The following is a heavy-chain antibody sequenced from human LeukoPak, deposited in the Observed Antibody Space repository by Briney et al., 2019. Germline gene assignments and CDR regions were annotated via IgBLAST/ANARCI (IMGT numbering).Heavy chain of an antibody. CDR3: VRLGGGAGAWYEGRGDFDY. V-gene: IGHV5-51*01. CDR1: GYSFTTNW. CDR2: IYPGDSDR. J-gene: IGHJ4*02. Sequence: GESLKISCNGSGYSFTTNWIGWVRQMPGKGLEWVGIIYPGDSDRRHSPSFQGQVTISADKSISTAYLQWNSLKASDTATYYCVRLGGGAGAWYEGRGDFDYWGQGTLVTVSS. D-gene: IGHD6-19*01.